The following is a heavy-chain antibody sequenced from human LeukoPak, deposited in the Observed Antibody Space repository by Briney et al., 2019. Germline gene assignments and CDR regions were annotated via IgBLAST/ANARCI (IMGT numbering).Heavy chain of an antibody. CDR3: AREGIAVAGTPSFDY. Sequence: PSETLSLTCTVSGGSISSYYWSWIRQPAGKGLEWIGRIYTSGSTNYNPSLKSRVTISVDKSKNQFSLKLSSVTAADTAVYYCAREGIAVAGTPSFDYWGQGTLVTVSS. V-gene: IGHV4-4*07. CDR2: IYTSGST. CDR1: GGSISSYY. D-gene: IGHD6-19*01. J-gene: IGHJ4*02.